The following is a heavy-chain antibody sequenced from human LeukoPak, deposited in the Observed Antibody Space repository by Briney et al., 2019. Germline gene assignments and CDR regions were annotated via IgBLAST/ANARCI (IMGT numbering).Heavy chain of an antibody. J-gene: IGHJ4*02. D-gene: IGHD3-22*01. V-gene: IGHV1-18*01. CDR1: GYTFTSYA. Sequence: ASVKVSCKASGYTFTSYAMNWVRQAPGQGLEWMGWISAYNGNTNYAQKLQGRVTMTTDTSTSTAYMELRSLRSDDTAVYYCARGGRYYYDSSGYYQYDYWGQGTLVTVSS. CDR3: ARGGRYYYDSSGYYQYDY. CDR2: ISAYNGNT.